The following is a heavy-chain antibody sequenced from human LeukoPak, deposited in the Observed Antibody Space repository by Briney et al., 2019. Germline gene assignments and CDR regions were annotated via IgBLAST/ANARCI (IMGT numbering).Heavy chain of an antibody. CDR3: ASQVGATTSSFDY. Sequence: SETLSLTCTVSGGSISSYYWSWIRQPPGKGLEWIGYIYTSGSTNYNPSLKSRVTISVDTSKNQFSLKLSSVTAADTAVYYCASQVGATTSSFDYWGQGTLVTVSS. CDR1: GGSISSYY. V-gene: IGHV4-4*09. J-gene: IGHJ4*02. D-gene: IGHD1-26*01. CDR2: IYTSGST.